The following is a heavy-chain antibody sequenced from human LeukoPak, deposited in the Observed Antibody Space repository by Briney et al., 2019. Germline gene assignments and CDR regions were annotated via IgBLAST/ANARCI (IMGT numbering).Heavy chain of an antibody. J-gene: IGHJ4*02. CDR2: IYYSGST. D-gene: IGHD1-26*01. Sequence: EPSETLSLTCTVSGGSISSSSYYWGWIRQPPGKGLEWIGSIYYSGSTYYNPSLKSRVTISVDTSKNQFSLKLSSVTAADTAVYYCARVRPYSGIDYWGQGTLVTVSP. CDR3: ARVRPYSGIDY. CDR1: GGSISSSSYY. V-gene: IGHV4-39*07.